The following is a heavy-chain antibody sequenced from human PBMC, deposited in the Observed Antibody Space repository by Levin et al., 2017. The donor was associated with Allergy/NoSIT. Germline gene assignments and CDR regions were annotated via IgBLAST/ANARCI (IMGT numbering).Heavy chain of an antibody. J-gene: IGHJ4*02. CDR2: IWYDGSNK. V-gene: IGHV3-33*01. CDR3: AREGGSYSFDN. D-gene: IGHD2-15*01. Sequence: GESLKISCAASGFTFSTYGMHWVRQAPGKGLDWVAVIWYDGSNKYYADSVKGRFTISRDNSKNTLYLQMNSLRAEDTAVYYCAREGGSYSFDNWGQGTLVTVSS. CDR1: GFTFSTYG.